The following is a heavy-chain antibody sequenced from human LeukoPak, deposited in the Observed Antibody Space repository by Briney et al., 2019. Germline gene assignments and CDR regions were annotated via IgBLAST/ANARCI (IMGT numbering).Heavy chain of an antibody. CDR2: IYGGGST. CDR3: VRDNPRCCGVVPANIDDY. D-gene: IGHD2-15*01. CDR1: GFTVSSNY. V-gene: IGHV3-66*01. Sequence: PGGSLRLSCAASGFTVSSNYMSWVRQAPGKGLEWVSLIYGGGSTYYADSVKGRFTISRDNSKNTLYLQMNSLGAEDTAVYYCVRDNPRCCGVVPANIDDYWGQGTLVTVSS. J-gene: IGHJ4*02.